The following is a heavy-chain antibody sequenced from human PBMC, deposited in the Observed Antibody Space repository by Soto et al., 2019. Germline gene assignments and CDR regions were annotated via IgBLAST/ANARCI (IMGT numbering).Heavy chain of an antibody. Sequence: GESLKISCKGSGYSFTSYWIGWVRQMPGKGLEWMGIIYPGDSDTRYSPSFQGQVTISADKSISTAYLQWSSLKASDTAMYYCARPVKPAATWYYFDYWGQGTLVTVSS. CDR2: IYPGDSDT. V-gene: IGHV5-51*01. CDR3: ARPVKPAATWYYFDY. D-gene: IGHD2-2*01. J-gene: IGHJ4*02. CDR1: GYSFTSYW.